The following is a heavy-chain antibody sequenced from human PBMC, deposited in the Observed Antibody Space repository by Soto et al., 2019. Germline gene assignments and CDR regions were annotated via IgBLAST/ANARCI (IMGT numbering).Heavy chain of an antibody. Sequence: QLQLHESGPGLVKPSETLSLTCTVSGGSISSTSYYWGWIRQPPGKGLEWIGSMYYSGSTYYNPSLKSRVTISVDTSKNHFSLKLTSVTAADTAVYYCARHRIAVAEFDPWGQGTXXT. CDR3: ARHRIAVAEFDP. J-gene: IGHJ5*02. V-gene: IGHV4-39*01. CDR1: GGSISSTSYY. D-gene: IGHD6-19*01. CDR2: MYYSGST.